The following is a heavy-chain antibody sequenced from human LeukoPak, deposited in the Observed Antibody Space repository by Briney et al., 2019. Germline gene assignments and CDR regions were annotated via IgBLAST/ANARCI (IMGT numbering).Heavy chain of an antibody. CDR3: ACPSGYCSSTSCYTRGPFDY. J-gene: IGHJ4*02. D-gene: IGHD2-2*02. CDR1: GFTFSSYW. V-gene: IGHV3-7*01. Sequence: GGSLGLSCAASGFTFSSYWMSWVRQAPGKGLEWVANIKQDGSEKYYVDSVKGRFTISRDNAKNSLYLQMNSLRAEDTAVYYCACPSGYCSSTSCYTRGPFDYWGQGTLVTVSS. CDR2: IKQDGSEK.